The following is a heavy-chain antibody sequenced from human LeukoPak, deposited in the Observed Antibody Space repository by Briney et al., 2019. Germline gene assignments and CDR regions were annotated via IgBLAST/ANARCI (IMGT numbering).Heavy chain of an antibody. CDR2: IWYDGSNK. J-gene: IGHJ4*02. CDR1: GFTFSSYG. D-gene: IGHD3-22*01. CDR3: ARDWHPTYYYDSSGQPAGY. V-gene: IGHV3-33*01. Sequence: GGSLRLSCAASGFTFSSYGMHWVRQAPGEGLEWVAVIWYDGSNKYYADSVKGRFTISRDNSKNTLYLQMNSLRAEDTAVYYCARDWHPTYYYDSSGQPAGYWGQGTLVTVSS.